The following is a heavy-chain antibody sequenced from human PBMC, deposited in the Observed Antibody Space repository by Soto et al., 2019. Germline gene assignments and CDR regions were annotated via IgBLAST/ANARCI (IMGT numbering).Heavy chain of an antibody. J-gene: IGHJ4*02. Sequence: QVQLVQSGAEVKKPGSSVKVSCQASGYSFSNNGISWVRQAPGQGFEWMGWINGDNGNTNYAQKFQCRVTMTTDTSTSTAYMELRSLRSDDTAVYYCARDLGYGGYGTDFCGQGTLVTVSS. D-gene: IGHD4-17*01. CDR2: INGDNGNT. V-gene: IGHV1-18*04. CDR3: ARDLGYGGYGTDF. CDR1: GYSFSNNG.